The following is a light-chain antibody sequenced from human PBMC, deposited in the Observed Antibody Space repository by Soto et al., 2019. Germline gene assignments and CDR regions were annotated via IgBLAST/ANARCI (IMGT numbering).Light chain of an antibody. CDR1: SSNIGAGYD. CDR2: GNS. Sequence: QSVLTQPPSVSGAPGQRVTISCTGSSSNIGAGYDVHWYQQLPGTAPKLLIYGNSNRPSGVPDRFSGYKSGTSASLAITWLHAEDEADYYCQSYDSSLIVFGGGTKLTVL. J-gene: IGLJ2*01. V-gene: IGLV1-40*01. CDR3: QSYDSSLIV.